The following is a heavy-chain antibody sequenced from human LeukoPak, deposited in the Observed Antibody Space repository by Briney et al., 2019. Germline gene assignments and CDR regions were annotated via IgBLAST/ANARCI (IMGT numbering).Heavy chain of an antibody. J-gene: IGHJ4*02. D-gene: IGHD3-10*01. V-gene: IGHV4-59*08. CDR3: ARVDTMVRGVIVFDY. Sequence: SETLSLTCTVCGGSISSYYWSWIRQPPGKGLERIGYIYYSGSTYYNPSLKSRVTISVDTSKNQFSLKLSSVTAADTAVYYCARVDTMVRGVIVFDYWGQGTLVTVSS. CDR2: IYYSGST. CDR1: GGSISSYY.